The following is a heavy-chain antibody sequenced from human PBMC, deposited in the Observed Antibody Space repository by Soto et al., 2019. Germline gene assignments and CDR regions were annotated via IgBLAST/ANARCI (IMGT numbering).Heavy chain of an antibody. Sequence: EGQLVESGGGLVQPGGSLRLSCAASGFTVNSNYMSWVRQAPGKGLEGVSVIYSDGSTYYADSVKGRFIISRDNSNNTLYFQMNRLRAEDTAVYYCATLTKYDILTGFYPCWGQGTRVNVSS. D-gene: IGHD3-9*01. V-gene: IGHV3-66*01. CDR3: ATLTKYDILTGFYPC. J-gene: IGHJ4*02. CDR1: GFTVNSNY. CDR2: IYSDGST.